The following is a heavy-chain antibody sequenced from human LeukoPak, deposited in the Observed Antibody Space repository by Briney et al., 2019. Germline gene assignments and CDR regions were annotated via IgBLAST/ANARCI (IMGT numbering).Heavy chain of an antibody. V-gene: IGHV3-30*04. CDR2: ISYDGSNK. CDR1: GFTFSSYA. D-gene: IGHD2-2*01. CDR3: ARVYQLICDY. J-gene: IGHJ4*02. Sequence: GGSLRLSCAAPGFTFSSYAMHWVRQAPGKGLEWVAVISYDGSNKYYADSVKGRFTISRDNSKNTLYLQMHSLRAEDTAVYYCARVYQLICDYSGQGTLVTASS.